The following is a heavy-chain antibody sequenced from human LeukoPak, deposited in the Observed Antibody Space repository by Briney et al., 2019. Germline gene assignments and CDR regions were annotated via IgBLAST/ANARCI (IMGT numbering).Heavy chain of an antibody. D-gene: IGHD3-10*01. V-gene: IGHV4-34*01. CDR1: GGSFSGYY. Sequence: SETLSLTCAVYGGSFSGYYWSWIRQPPGKELEWIGEINHSGSTNYNPSLKSQVTISVDTSKNQFSLKLSSVTAADTAVYYCARWAYSQYYGSGSFDYWGQGTLVSVSS. CDR2: INHSGST. CDR3: ARWAYSQYYGSGSFDY. J-gene: IGHJ4*02.